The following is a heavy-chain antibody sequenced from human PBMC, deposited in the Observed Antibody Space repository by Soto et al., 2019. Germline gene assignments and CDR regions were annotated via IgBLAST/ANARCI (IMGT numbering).Heavy chain of an antibody. CDR2: IKQDGSEK. D-gene: IGHD1-1*01. J-gene: IGHJ5*02. V-gene: IGHV3-7*01. CDR3: ARDHVDWNDGYWFDP. CDR1: GFTFSSYW. Sequence: GGSLRLSCAASGFTFSSYWMSWVRQAPGKGLEWVANIKQDGSEKYYVDSVKGRFTISRDNAKNSLYLQMNSLRAEDTAVYYCARDHVDWNDGYWFDPWGQGTLVTVSS.